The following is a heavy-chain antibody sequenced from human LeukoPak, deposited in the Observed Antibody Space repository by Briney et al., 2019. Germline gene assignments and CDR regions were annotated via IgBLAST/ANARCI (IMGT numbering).Heavy chain of an antibody. CDR3: AGAVDIVVVPAAAAFDI. CDR2: IIPIFGTA. CDR1: GGTFSSYA. Sequence: GASVEVSCKASGGTFSSYAISWVRQAPGQGLEWMGGIIPIFGTANYAQKFQGRVTITTGESTSTAYMELSSLRSEDTAVYYCAGAVDIVVVPAAAAFDIWGQGTMVTVSS. V-gene: IGHV1-69*05. D-gene: IGHD2-2*03. J-gene: IGHJ3*02.